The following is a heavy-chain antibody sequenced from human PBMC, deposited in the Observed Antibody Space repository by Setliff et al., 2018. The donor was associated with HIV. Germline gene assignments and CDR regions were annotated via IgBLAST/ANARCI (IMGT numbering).Heavy chain of an antibody. CDR1: GGSISTSNW. CDR3: ARKGSSSRSQEYYYDF. J-gene: IGHJ4*02. Sequence: SETLSLTCTVSGGSISTSNWWGWIRQTPGKGLEWIGYIYYSGSTNYNPSLKSRVTMSLDTSKNQFSLKLNSLTALDTAVYYCARKGSSSRSQEYYYDFWGQGTLVTVSS. D-gene: IGHD6-13*01. CDR2: IYYSGST. V-gene: IGHV4-28*06.